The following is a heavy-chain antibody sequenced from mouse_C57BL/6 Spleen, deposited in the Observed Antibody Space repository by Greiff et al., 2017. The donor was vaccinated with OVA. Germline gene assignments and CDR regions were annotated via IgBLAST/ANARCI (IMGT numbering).Heavy chain of an antibody. Sequence: DVMLVESGGGLVKPGGSLKLSCAASGFTFSSYTMSWVRQTPEKRLEWVATISGGGGNTYYPDSVKGRFTISRDNAKNTLYLQMSSLRSEDTALYYCARHEVLRWWFAYWGQGTLVTVSA. CDR1: GFTFSSYT. J-gene: IGHJ3*01. CDR2: ISGGGGNT. CDR3: ARHEVLRWWFAY. D-gene: IGHD1-1*01. V-gene: IGHV5-9*01.